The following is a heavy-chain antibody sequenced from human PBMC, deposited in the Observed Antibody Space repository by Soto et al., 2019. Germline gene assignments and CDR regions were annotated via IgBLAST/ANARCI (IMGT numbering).Heavy chain of an antibody. CDR1: GDSITRGAYY. CDR3: ARARQYYDCELDP. Sequence: SETLSLTCTVSGDSITRGAYYWTWIRQHPGKGLEWIGYISNTGRTNYNPSLKSRLSISLDTSENQFSLKLTSVTAADTAIYYCARARQYYDCELDPWGQGTLVTVSS. CDR2: ISNTGRT. V-gene: IGHV4-31*03. D-gene: IGHD3-16*01. J-gene: IGHJ5*02.